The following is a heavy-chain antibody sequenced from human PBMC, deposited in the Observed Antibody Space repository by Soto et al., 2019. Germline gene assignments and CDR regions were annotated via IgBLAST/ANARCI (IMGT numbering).Heavy chain of an antibody. D-gene: IGHD3-3*01. CDR2: ISGSGGST. V-gene: IGHV3-23*01. CDR3: AKDSISYDFWSGYYFHSFDY. CDR1: GFTFSSYA. Sequence: GGSLRLSCAASGFTFSSYAMSWVRQAPGKGLEWVSAISGSGGSTYYADSVKGRITISSVNSKNTLYLQMNSLRAEDTAVYYCAKDSISYDFWSGYYFHSFDYWGQGTLVTVSS. J-gene: IGHJ4*02.